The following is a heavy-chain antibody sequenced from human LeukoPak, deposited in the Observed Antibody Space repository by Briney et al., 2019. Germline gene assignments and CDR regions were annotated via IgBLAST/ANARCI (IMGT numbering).Heavy chain of an antibody. CDR1: GFTFSSYW. J-gene: IGHJ6*02. V-gene: IGHV3-74*01. CDR2: IDTDGSST. CDR3: ARGREVAVAGTNSEGNYYYGMDV. D-gene: IGHD6-19*01. Sequence: PGGSLRLSCVASGFTFSSYWMHWVRQAPEKGLVWVSRIDTDGSSTIYADSVKGRFTISRDNAKNTLYLQMNSLRAADTAVYYCARGREVAVAGTNSEGNYYYGMDVWGQGTTVTVSS.